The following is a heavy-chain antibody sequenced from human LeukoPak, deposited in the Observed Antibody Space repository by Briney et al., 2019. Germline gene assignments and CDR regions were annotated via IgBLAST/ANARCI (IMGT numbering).Heavy chain of an antibody. V-gene: IGHV3-74*01. D-gene: IGHD5-12*01. J-gene: IGHJ4*02. CDR2: INSDGSST. CDR1: GFTFTTYA. CDR3: ARVFGAGGYDFGY. Sequence: PGGSLRLSCAASGFTFTTYAMRWVRQAPGKGLVWVSHINSDGSSTNYADSVKGRFTISRDNAKNTLYLQMNSLRAEDTAVYYCARVFGAGGYDFGYWGQGTLVTVSS.